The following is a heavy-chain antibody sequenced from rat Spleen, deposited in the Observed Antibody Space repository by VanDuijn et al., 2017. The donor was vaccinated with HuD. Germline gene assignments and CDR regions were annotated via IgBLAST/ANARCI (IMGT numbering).Heavy chain of an antibody. D-gene: IGHD1-9*01. CDR1: GFSLTSYH. CDR2: IWAGGST. CDR3: ARQGTTGIPHYFDY. J-gene: IGHJ2*01. V-gene: IGHV2-72*01. Sequence: QVQLKESGPGLVQPSQTLSLTCTVSGFSLTSYHVSWVRQPLGKGLVWMGTIWAGGSTNYNSAVQSRLSISRDTSKSQVFLKMNSLQPEDTGTYYCARQGTTGIPHYFDYWGQGVMVTVSS.